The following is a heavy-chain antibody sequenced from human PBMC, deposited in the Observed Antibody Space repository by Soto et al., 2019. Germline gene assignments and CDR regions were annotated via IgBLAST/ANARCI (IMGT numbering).Heavy chain of an antibody. D-gene: IGHD3-9*01. CDR2: SYSTGGT. V-gene: IGHV3-23*01. CDR1: GFXLGKYT. J-gene: IGHJ4*02. Sequence: GGSLRLSCAASGFXLGKYTMGWVRQAPGKGLEWVAESYSTGGTEYADSVKGRFTISRDNSKNTLFLQMNSLGVEDTALYYCARDREPDGIWTFDSWGQGTLVTVSS. CDR3: ARDREPDGIWTFDS.